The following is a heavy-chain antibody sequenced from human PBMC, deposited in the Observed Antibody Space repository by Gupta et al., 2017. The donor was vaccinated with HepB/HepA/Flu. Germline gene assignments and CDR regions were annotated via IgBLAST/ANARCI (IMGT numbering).Heavy chain of an antibody. V-gene: IGHV3-7*01. CDR3: ARDCSGNKCHSIFFDY. Sequence: EVEMVESGGGLVQPGGSLRLSCTASGFSISHYYMSWVRQAPGKGLEWVASIKQDGTDKYYVDSVKGRFTISRDNAMNSLYLQMNSLRAEDTAVYYCARDCSGNKCHSIFFDYWGQGTLVTVSS. D-gene: IGHD2-15*01. CDR1: GFSISHYY. J-gene: IGHJ4*02. CDR2: IKQDGTDK.